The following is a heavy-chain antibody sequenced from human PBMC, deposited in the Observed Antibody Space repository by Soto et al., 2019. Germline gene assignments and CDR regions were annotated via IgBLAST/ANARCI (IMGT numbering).Heavy chain of an antibody. V-gene: IGHV3-7*05. CDR3: ARDWGTPGRGSAVGYYYHYGMDV. J-gene: IGHJ6*02. CDR2: IKVDGGEK. Sequence: EVQWVESGGGLFQPGGSLRLSCLASEFTFNTYWMNWVRQAPGRGREWVANIKVDGGEKNYVDSVKGRFTISRDNAKNSLYLQMNSMRGEDTAVYFCARDWGTPGRGSAVGYYYHYGMDVWGQGTTVTVSS. D-gene: IGHD6-19*01. CDR1: EFTFNTYW.